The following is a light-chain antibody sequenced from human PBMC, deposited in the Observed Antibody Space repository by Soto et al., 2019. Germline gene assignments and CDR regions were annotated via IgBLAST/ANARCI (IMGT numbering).Light chain of an antibody. CDR1: QSVSNNY. CDR3: QQYGSSGT. CDR2: GAS. V-gene: IGKV3-20*01. Sequence: EVVITQSPATVSVSTGERATLSCRASQSVSNNYLAWYQQKPGQAPRLLIYGASNRATGIPDRFSGSGSGTDFTLTISRLEPEDFAVYYCQQYGSSGTFGQGTKVDIK. J-gene: IGKJ1*01.